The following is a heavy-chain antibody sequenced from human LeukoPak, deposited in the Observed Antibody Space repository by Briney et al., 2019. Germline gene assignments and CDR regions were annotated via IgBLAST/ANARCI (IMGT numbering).Heavy chain of an antibody. CDR1: GGSISSSNW. V-gene: IGHV4-4*02. CDR3: VTFPASYTSAWYD. CDR2: IYHSGST. D-gene: IGHD6-19*01. Sequence: PSGTLSLTCAVSGGSISSSNWWCWVRQPPGKGLEWIGEIYHSGSTNYNPSLKSRVTISVDKSKNQFSLKLSSVTAADTAVYYCVTFPASYTSAWYDWGQGTLVTVSS. J-gene: IGHJ4*02.